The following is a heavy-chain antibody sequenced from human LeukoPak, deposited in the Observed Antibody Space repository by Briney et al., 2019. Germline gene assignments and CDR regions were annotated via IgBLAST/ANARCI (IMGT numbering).Heavy chain of an antibody. Sequence: SQTLSLTCTVSGGSISSGSYYWSWIRQPAGKGLEWIGRIYTSGSTNYNPSLKSRVTISVDRSKNQFSLKLSSVTAADTAVYYCARVIGGVLAFDIWGQGTMVTVSS. CDR3: ARVIGGVLAFDI. J-gene: IGHJ3*02. CDR2: IYTSGST. V-gene: IGHV4-61*02. D-gene: IGHD3-16*01. CDR1: GGSISSGSYY.